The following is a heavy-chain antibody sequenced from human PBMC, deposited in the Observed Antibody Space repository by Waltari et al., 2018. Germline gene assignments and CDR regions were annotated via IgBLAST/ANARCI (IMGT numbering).Heavy chain of an antibody. J-gene: IGHJ6*02. Sequence: QAQLVESGGGVVQPGRSLRLSCAASGFPFSSTGLEWVRQAPGKGLEGVAIISDDGSNKYYADSVKGRFTSSRDNSKNTLYLEMNSLRAEDTAVYYCAKEVYYGLDVWGRGTTVTVSS. CDR2: ISDDGSNK. CDR3: AKEVYYGLDV. CDR1: GFPFSSTG. V-gene: IGHV3-30*18.